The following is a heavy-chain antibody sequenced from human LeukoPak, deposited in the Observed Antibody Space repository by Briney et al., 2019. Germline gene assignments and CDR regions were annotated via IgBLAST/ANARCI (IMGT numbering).Heavy chain of an antibody. CDR2: IYYSGST. CDR3: ARPWSRSYQFVGPWFDP. CDR1: GGSFSDYW. V-gene: IGHV4-59*12. D-gene: IGHD2-2*01. J-gene: IGHJ5*02. Sequence: PSETLSLTCAVHGGSFSDYWWTSIRQPPGKGLEWSGYIYYSGSTNYNPSLKSRVTISVDPSKNQFSLKLSSVTAADTAVYYCARPWSRSYQFVGPWFDPWGQGTLVTVSS.